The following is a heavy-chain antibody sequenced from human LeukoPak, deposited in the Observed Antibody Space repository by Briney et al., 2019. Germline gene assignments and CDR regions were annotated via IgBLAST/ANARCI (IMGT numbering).Heavy chain of an antibody. J-gene: IGHJ4*02. CDR3: TTDPPTYYDFWSGYSARFDY. D-gene: IGHD3-3*01. V-gene: IGHV3-15*01. Sequence: PGGSLRLSCAASGFTFSNAWMSWVRQAPGKGLEWVGRIKSKTDGGTTDYAAPVKGRFTISRDDSKNTLYLQMNSLKTEDTAVYYCTTDPPTYYDFWSGYSARFDYWGQGTLVTVSS. CDR1: GFTFSNAW. CDR2: IKSKTDGGTT.